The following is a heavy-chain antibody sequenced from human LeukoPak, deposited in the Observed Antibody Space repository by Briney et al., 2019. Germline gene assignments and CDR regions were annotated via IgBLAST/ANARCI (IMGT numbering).Heavy chain of an antibody. CDR3: ARAQLTYYYDSVFDY. D-gene: IGHD3-22*01. Sequence: QPSETLSLTCTVSGGSISSYYWSWIRQPPGKGLEWIGYIYYSGYTNYNPSLKSRVTISVDTSKNQFSLKLSSVTAADTAVYYCARAQLTYYYDSVFDYWGQGTLVTVSS. V-gene: IGHV4-59*08. CDR1: GGSISSYY. J-gene: IGHJ4*02. CDR2: IYYSGYT.